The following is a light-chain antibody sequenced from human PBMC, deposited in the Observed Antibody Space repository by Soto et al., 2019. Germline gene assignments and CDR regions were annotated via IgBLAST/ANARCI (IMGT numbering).Light chain of an antibody. CDR1: SSNIGAGYD. CDR3: QSYDSSLRADVV. V-gene: IGLV1-40*01. Sequence: QSVLTQPPSVSGAPGQRVTISCTGSSSNIGAGYDVHWYLQLPGTAPKLLISDNINRPSGVPDRFSGSKSGTSASLAITGLQAEDEADYYCQSYDSSLRADVVCGGGTKVTVL. J-gene: IGLJ2*01. CDR2: DNI.